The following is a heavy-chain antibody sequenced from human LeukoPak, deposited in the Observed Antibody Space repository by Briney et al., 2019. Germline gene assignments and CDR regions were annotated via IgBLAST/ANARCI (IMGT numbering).Heavy chain of an antibody. J-gene: IGHJ4*02. CDR2: IIPIFGTA. CDR1: GGTFSSYA. Sequence: VASVKVSCKASGGTFSSYAISWVRQAPGQGLEWMGGIIPIFGTANSAHKFQGRVTITTEDSTTTAYMEQTSLRPQYTAVYYCARSSLRTYYYGSGSYYNCDYWGQGTLVTVSS. V-gene: IGHV1-69*05. D-gene: IGHD3-10*01. CDR3: ARSSLRTYYYGSGSYYNCDY.